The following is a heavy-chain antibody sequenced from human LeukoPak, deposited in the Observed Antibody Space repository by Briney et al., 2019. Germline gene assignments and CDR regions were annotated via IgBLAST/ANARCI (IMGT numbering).Heavy chain of an antibody. V-gene: IGHV3-48*03. Sequence: PGGSLRLSCAASGFTFSSYEMNWVRQAPGKGLEWISYISSSGSTIYYADSVKGRFTISRDNAKNSLYLQMNSLRAEDTAVYYCARDYYGSGSFDYWGQGTLVTVSP. CDR2: ISSSGSTI. CDR1: GFTFSSYE. J-gene: IGHJ4*02. CDR3: ARDYYGSGSFDY. D-gene: IGHD3-10*01.